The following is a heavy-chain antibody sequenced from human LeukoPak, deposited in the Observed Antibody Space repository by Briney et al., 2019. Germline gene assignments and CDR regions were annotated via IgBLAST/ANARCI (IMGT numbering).Heavy chain of an antibody. CDR3: ARGGYYYDSSGYRAFDY. J-gene: IGHJ4*02. CDR2: INHSGST. V-gene: IGHV4-34*01. CDR1: GGSFSGYY. Sequence: SETLSLTCAVYGGSFSGYYWSWIRQPPGKGLERIGEINHSGSTNYNPSLKSRVTISVDTSKNQFSLKLSSVTAADTAVYYCARGGYYYDSSGYRAFDYWGQGTLVTVSS. D-gene: IGHD3-22*01.